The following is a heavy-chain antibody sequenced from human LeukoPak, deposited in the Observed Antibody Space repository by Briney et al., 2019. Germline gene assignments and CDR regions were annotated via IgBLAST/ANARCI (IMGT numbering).Heavy chain of an antibody. J-gene: IGHJ4*02. CDR1: VLTFSRYS. CDR3: ARLYVVVVAANASDY. V-gene: IGHV3-21*01. Sequence: PGGSLRLSCAASVLTFSRYSMNWVRQAPGKGLEWVSSISSSSSYIYYADSVKGRFTISRDNAKNSLYLQMNSLRAEDTAVYYCARLYVVVVAANASDYWGQGTLVTVSS. CDR2: ISSSSSYI. D-gene: IGHD2-15*01.